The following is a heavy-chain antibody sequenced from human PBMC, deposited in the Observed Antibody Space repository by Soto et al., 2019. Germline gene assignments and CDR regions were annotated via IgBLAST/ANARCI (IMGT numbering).Heavy chain of an antibody. Sequence: EVRLLESGGGLVQPGGSLRLSCAASGFSFGNYAMSWVRQAPGKGLEWVSAISGRSDNTYYADSVKGRFTISRDNSKNSLYLQMNSLRAEDTAVYYCARANGYSGYDPAAFDYWGQGTLVTVSS. CDR2: ISGRSDNT. D-gene: IGHD5-12*01. CDR3: ARANGYSGYDPAAFDY. CDR1: GFSFGNYA. J-gene: IGHJ4*02. V-gene: IGHV3-23*01.